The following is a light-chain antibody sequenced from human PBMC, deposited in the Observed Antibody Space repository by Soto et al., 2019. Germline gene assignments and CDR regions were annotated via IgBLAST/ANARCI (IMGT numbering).Light chain of an antibody. J-gene: IGKJ2*01. Sequence: DIVMTQSPVTLSVSPGERATLSCRASQSVSSNLAWYQQRPGQAPRLLMYGASTRAEGVPARFSGSGSGTEFTLTISSLQSEDSAIYYCHQFNDWPPVYTFGQGTKLEIK. CDR3: HQFNDWPPVYT. CDR1: QSVSSN. V-gene: IGKV3-15*01. CDR2: GAS.